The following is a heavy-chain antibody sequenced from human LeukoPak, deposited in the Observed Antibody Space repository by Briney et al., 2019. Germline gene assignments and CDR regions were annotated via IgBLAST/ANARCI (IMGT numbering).Heavy chain of an antibody. V-gene: IGHV1-8*03. CDR1: GYTFTSYD. CDR2: MNPNSGNT. Sequence: ASVKVSCKASGYTFTSYDINWVRQATGQGLEWMGWMNPNSGNTGYAQKFQGRVTITKNTSISTAYMELSSLRSEDTAVYYCARRTLGYCSTTSCSRPDFDYWGQGTLVTVSS. J-gene: IGHJ4*02. D-gene: IGHD2-2*01. CDR3: ARRTLGYCSTTSCSRPDFDY.